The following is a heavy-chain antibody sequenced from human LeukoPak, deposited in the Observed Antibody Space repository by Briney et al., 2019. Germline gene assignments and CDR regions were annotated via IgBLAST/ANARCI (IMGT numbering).Heavy chain of an antibody. J-gene: IGHJ6*03. D-gene: IGHD2-15*01. CDR1: GVSFSGYY. Sequence: SETLSLTCAAYGVSFSGYYWSWIRQPPGKGLEWIGEINHSGSTNYNPSLKSRVTISVDTSKNQFSLKLSSVTAADTAVYYCARGDIVVVVAAEDYYYYMDVRGKGTTVTVSS. CDR3: ARGDIVVVVAAEDYYYYMDV. CDR2: INHSGST. V-gene: IGHV4-34*01.